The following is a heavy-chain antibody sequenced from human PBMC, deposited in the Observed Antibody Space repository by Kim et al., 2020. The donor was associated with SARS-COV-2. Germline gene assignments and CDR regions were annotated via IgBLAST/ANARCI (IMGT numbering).Heavy chain of an antibody. CDR1: GFTFSSYA. J-gene: IGHJ4*02. D-gene: IGHD4-17*01. Sequence: GGSLRLSCAASGFTFSSYAMSWVRQAPGKGLEWVSAISGSGGSTYYADSVKGRFTISRDNSKNTLYLQMNSLRAEDTAVYYCAKDPSPYGGPTGAAYWGQGTLVTVSS. V-gene: IGHV3-23*01. CDR2: ISGSGGST. CDR3: AKDPSPYGGPTGAAY.